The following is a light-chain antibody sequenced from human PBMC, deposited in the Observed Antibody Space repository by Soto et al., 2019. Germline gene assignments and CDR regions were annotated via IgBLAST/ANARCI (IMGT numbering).Light chain of an antibody. CDR1: SSDVGSYNR. V-gene: IGLV2-18*02. J-gene: IGLJ1*01. Sequence: SVLTQPPSVSGSPGQSVTISCTGTSSDVGSYNRVSWYQQPPGTAPKLMIYEVSNRPSGVPDRFSGSKSDNTASLTISGLHSEDEADYYCSSYTTSTTYVFGTGTKVTV. CDR3: SSYTTSTTYV. CDR2: EVS.